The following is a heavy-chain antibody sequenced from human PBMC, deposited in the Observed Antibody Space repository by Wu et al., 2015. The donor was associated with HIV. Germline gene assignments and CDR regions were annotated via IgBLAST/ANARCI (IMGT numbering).Heavy chain of an antibody. V-gene: IGHV1-2*02. D-gene: IGHD2-15*01. Sequence: QVQLVQSGAEVKKPGASVKVSCKASGYTFTGYYMHWVRQAPGQGLEWMGWINPNSGGTNYAQKFQGRVTMTRDTSISTAYMELRSLRSDDTAVYYCARDLALVVVVPGYWGQGTLVTVSS. CDR3: ARDLALVVVVPGY. CDR2: INPNSGGT. J-gene: IGHJ4*02. CDR1: GYTFTGYY.